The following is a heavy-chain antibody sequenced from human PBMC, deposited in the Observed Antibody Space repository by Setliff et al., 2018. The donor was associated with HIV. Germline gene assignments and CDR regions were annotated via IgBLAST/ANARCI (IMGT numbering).Heavy chain of an antibody. CDR3: ARRVRGPIVYNAFDT. J-gene: IGHJ3*02. Sequence: PSETLSLTCAVYGGSFSGYYRSWIRQPPGKGLEWIGEINHSGSTNYNPSLKSRLTISVDTSKNQFSLKLTSVTAADTAVYYCARRVRGPIVYNAFDTWGQGTMVTVSS. CDR2: INHSGST. D-gene: IGHD1-26*01. CDR1: GGSFSGYY. V-gene: IGHV4-34*01.